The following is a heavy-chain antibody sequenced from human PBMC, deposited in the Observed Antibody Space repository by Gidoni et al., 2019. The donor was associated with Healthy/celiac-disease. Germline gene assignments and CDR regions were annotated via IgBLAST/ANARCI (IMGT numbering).Heavy chain of an antibody. CDR3: ASLRGGGAAAGTPSGAFDI. D-gene: IGHD6-13*01. CDR2: IIPIFGTA. V-gene: IGHV1-69*01. J-gene: IGHJ3*02. Sequence: GGIIPIFGTANYAQKFQGRVTITADESTSTAYMELSSLRSEDTAVYYCASLRGGGAAAGTPSGAFDIWGQGTMVTVSS.